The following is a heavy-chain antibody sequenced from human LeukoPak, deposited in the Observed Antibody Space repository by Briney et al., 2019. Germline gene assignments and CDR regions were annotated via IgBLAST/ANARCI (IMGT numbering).Heavy chain of an antibody. D-gene: IGHD6-13*01. Sequence: ASVKVSCKASGYTFTSYYMHWVRQAPGQGLEWMGIINPSGGSTSYAQKFQGRVTMTRDTSISTAYMELSRLRSDDTAVYYCASGGSSWPPKDYWGQGTLVTVSS. J-gene: IGHJ4*02. CDR2: INPSGGST. V-gene: IGHV1-46*01. CDR1: GYTFTSYY. CDR3: ASGGSSWPPKDY.